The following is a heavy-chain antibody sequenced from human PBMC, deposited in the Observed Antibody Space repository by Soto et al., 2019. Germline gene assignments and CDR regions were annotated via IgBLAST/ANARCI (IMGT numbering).Heavy chain of an antibody. CDR3: AKCSPSSTVTTYEYGMDV. D-gene: IGHD4-4*01. V-gene: IGHV3-23*01. CDR2: ISGSGGST. Sequence: GGSLRLSCAASGFTFSSYAMSWVRQAPGKGLEWVSAISGSGGSTYYADSVKGRFTISRDNSKNTLYLQMNSLRAEDTAVYYCAKCSPSSTVTTYEYGMDVWGQGTTVTVSS. J-gene: IGHJ6*02. CDR1: GFTFSSYA.